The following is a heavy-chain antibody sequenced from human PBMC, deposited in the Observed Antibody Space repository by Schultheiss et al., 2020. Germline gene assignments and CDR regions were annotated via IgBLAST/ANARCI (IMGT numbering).Heavy chain of an antibody. CDR2: ISSSSSTI. Sequence: GGSLRLSCGASGFTFSSYAMNWVRQAPGKGLEWVSYISSSSSTIYYADSVKGRFTISRDNAKNSLYLQMNSLRAEDTAVYYCARECCSGGSCYCADAFDIWGQGSMVTVSS. CDR3: ARECCSGGSCYCADAFDI. V-gene: IGHV3-48*04. J-gene: IGHJ3*02. CDR1: GFTFSSYA. D-gene: IGHD2-15*01.